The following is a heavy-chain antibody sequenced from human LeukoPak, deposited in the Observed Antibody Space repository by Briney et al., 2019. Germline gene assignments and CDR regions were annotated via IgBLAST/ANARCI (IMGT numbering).Heavy chain of an antibody. V-gene: IGHV1-69*06. CDR1: GGTFSSYA. CDR2: IIPIFGTA. D-gene: IGHD6-13*01. J-gene: IGHJ6*03. CDR3: ATGGRSAAGAIIYYYYYMDV. Sequence: SVKVSCKASGGTFSSYAISWVRQAPGQGLEWMGGIIPIFGTANYAQKFQGRVTITADKSTSTAYMELSSLRSEDTAVYYCATGGRSAAGAIIYYYYYMDVWGKGTTVTVSS.